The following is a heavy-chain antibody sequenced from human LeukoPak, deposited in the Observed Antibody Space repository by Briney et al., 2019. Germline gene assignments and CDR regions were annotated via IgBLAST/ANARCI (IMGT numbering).Heavy chain of an antibody. D-gene: IGHD6-6*01. V-gene: IGHV3-7*03. CDR3: AKVLGIAARPNFDY. J-gene: IGHJ4*02. CDR1: GFTSSHHW. Sequence: GGPLRLSCVVSGFTSSHHWMNWVRQAPGKGLEWVANIKQDGSEQYYVDSVKGRFTISRDNAKNSVYLQMNILRVEDTAVYYCAKVLGIAARPNFDYWGQGTLVTVSS. CDR2: IKQDGSEQ.